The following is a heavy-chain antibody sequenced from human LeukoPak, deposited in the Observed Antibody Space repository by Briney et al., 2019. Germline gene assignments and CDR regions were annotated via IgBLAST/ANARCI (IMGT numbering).Heavy chain of an antibody. Sequence: SETLSLTCTVSGGSISSYYWTWIRQPAGKGLEWIGSIYYSGSTYYNPSLKSRVTISVDTSKNQFSLKLSSVTAADTAVYYCARAPHFGAAGTGWFDPWGQGTLVTVSS. CDR3: ARAPHFGAAGTGWFDP. D-gene: IGHD6-13*01. CDR1: GGSISSYY. V-gene: IGHV4-4*07. J-gene: IGHJ5*02. CDR2: IYYSGST.